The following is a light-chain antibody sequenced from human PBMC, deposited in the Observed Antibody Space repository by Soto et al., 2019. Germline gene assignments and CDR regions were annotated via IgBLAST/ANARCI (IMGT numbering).Light chain of an antibody. V-gene: IGKV3-20*01. CDR2: GAS. CDR3: QQYGSSPRT. J-gene: IGKJ1*01. Sequence: ESVLTQSPGTLSLSPGERPTLSCRASQSVSSSYLAWYQQKHGQAPRXXIYGASSRATGIPDRFSGSVSGTDVTLNISRLEPEDVEVYDCQQYGSSPRTFGQGTKVDIK. CDR1: QSVSSSY.